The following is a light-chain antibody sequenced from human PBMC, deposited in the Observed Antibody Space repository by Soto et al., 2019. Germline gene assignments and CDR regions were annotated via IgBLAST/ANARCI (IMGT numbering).Light chain of an antibody. CDR1: SSDVGGFNY. V-gene: IGLV2-14*01. CDR2: DVN. J-gene: IGLJ2*01. CDR3: SAYTSDTMHVL. Sequence: QSALTQPASVSRSPGQSITISCTGTSSDVGGFNYVSWYQQHPGKVPKLIIYDVNDRPSGVSDRFSGSKSGNTASLTISGLQTEDEADYFCSAYTSDTMHVLFGGGTKLTVL.